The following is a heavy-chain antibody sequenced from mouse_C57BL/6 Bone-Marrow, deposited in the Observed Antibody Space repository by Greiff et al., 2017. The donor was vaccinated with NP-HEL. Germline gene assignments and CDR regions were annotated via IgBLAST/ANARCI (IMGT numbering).Heavy chain of an antibody. J-gene: IGHJ3*01. V-gene: IGHV5-16*01. CDR3: ARDDCYRAY. D-gene: IGHD2-3*01. Sequence: EVMLVESEGGLVQPGSSMKLSCTASGFTFSDYYMAWVRQVPEKGLEWVANINYDGSSTYYLDSLKSRFIISRDNAKNILYLQMSSLKSEDTATYYCARDDCYRAYWGQGTLVTVSA. CDR1: GFTFSDYY. CDR2: INYDGSST.